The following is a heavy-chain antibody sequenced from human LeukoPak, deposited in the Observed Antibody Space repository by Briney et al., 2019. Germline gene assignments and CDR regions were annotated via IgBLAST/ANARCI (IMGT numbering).Heavy chain of an antibody. D-gene: IGHD3-22*01. CDR3: ARLLNNDGSGDPDTFDM. CDR2: IYYCGKT. CDR1: SGSMSGHY. Sequence: SETLSLTCTVSSGSMSGHYWSWIRHSPGKGVQCIGYIYYCGKTYYNPSLQSRVTLSVDTSRSHFSLRLASVTAADTALYYCARLLNNDGSGDPDTFDMWGLGTMVTVSS. V-gene: IGHV4-59*11. J-gene: IGHJ3*02.